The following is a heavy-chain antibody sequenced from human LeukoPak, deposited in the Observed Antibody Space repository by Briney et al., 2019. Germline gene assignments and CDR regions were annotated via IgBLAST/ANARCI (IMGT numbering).Heavy chain of an antibody. CDR1: GFTFSSSW. Sequence: GGSLRLSCAASGFTFSSSWMNWVRQAPGKGLQWVGNINPEGSQTRFVDSVMGRFTMSKDNAKNAPYLQMNNLRVEDTAVFYCAAWTDRGYNFWGQGTVVTVSS. V-gene: IGHV3-7*01. D-gene: IGHD5-24*01. J-gene: IGHJ4*02. CDR3: AAWTDRGYNF. CDR2: INPEGSQT.